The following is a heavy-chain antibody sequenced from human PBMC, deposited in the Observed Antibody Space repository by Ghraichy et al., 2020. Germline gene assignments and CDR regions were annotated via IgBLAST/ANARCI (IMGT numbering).Heavy chain of an antibody. CDR2: ISSSSSYI. V-gene: IGHV3-21*01. J-gene: IGHJ4*02. CDR3: ARVTTPYCGGDCYWEGFDY. CDR1: GFTFSSYS. D-gene: IGHD2-21*02. Sequence: GGSLRLSCAASGFTFSSYSMNWVRQAPGKGLEWVSSISSSSSYIYYADSVKGRFTISRDNAKNSLYLQMNSLRAEDTAVYYCARVTTPYCGGDCYWEGFDYWGQGTLVTVSS.